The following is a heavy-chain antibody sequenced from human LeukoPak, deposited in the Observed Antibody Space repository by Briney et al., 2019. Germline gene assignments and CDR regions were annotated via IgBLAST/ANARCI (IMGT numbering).Heavy chain of an antibody. CDR2: IYYSGST. V-gene: IGHV4-30-4*01. D-gene: IGHD3-9*01. CDR1: GGSISSDDHY. J-gene: IGHJ4*02. Sequence: PSQTLSLTCTVSGGSISSDDHYWSWIRQPPGTGLEWIGYIYYSGSTYYNPSLKSRVTISVDTSKNQFSLKVSSVTAADTAVYYCARASNLLSGFDYWGQGTLVAVSS. CDR3: ARASNLLSGFDY.